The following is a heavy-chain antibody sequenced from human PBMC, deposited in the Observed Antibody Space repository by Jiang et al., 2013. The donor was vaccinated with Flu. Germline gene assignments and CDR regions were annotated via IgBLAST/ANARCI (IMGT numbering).Heavy chain of an antibody. CDR1: GFIFNYYA. CDR2: IWYDGSHK. J-gene: IGHJ6*02. Sequence: VQLLESGGGVVQPGKSLRLSCAASGFIFNYYAMHWVRQAPGKGLEWVAVIWYDGSHKYFVDSVKDRFTISRDNSKNTVDLQMNSLRVEDTAVYYCARDLAYCGVDCQLETSYASGPPWGQGTTVHRLL. D-gene: IGHD2-21*02. CDR3: ARDLAYCGVDCQLETSYASGPP. V-gene: IGHV3-33*01.